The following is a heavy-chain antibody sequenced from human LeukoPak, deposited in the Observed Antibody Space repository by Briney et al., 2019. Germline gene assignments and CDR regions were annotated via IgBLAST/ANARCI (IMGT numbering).Heavy chain of an antibody. CDR3: AREGCSSTSCSYYMDV. V-gene: IGHV1-2*02. CDR2: INPNSGGT. D-gene: IGHD2-2*01. J-gene: IGHJ6*03. CDR1: GCTFTGYY. Sequence: GASVKVSCKASGCTFTGYYMHWVRQAPGQGLEWMGWINPNSGGTNYAQKFQGRVTMTRDTSISTAYMELSRLRSDDTAVYYCAREGCSSTSCSYYMDVWGKGTTVTISS.